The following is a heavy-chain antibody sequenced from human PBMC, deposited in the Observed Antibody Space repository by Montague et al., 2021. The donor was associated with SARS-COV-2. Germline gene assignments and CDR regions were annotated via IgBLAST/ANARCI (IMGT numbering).Heavy chain of an antibody. D-gene: IGHD3-10*01. V-gene: IGHV4-30-2*01. CDR3: ARSMIRGGLNWFDP. Sequence: TRSLTCAVSGASISNGGYTWSWIRLPPGKGLEWIGYIYQSGTTRYXPSLKSRVTMSVDKSKNQFSLQLTSVIAADTAIYFCARSMIRGGLNWFDPWGQGTLVTVSS. J-gene: IGHJ5*02. CDR1: GASISNGGYT. CDR2: IYQSGTT.